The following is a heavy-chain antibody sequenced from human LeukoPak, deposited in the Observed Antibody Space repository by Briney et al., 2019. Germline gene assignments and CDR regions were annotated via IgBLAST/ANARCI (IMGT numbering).Heavy chain of an antibody. CDR1: AYSFTSNW. CDR2: ILSDDSST. Sequence: AGESLKISCKASAYSFTSNWIGWLRQMPAKDLQWMGIILSDDSSTRYSPSFQDQLTISADKSTSTAYLQWSSLKTSETTMSYCARRGYSSRWYLWDWFDPWGQGTLVSVSS. D-gene: IGHD6-13*01. J-gene: IGHJ5*02. V-gene: IGHV5-51*01. CDR3: ARRGYSSRWYLWDWFDP.